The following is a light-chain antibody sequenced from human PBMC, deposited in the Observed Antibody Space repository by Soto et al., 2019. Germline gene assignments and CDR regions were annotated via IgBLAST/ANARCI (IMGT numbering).Light chain of an antibody. Sequence: QSVLTQPASVSGSPGQSITISCTGTSSDVGGYKFVSWYQQNPGKAPKLMIYEVSNRPSGVSNPFSGSKSGNTASLTISGLQAEDEADYYCSSYTSSSTLVFGGGTKLTVL. CDR3: SSYTSSSTLV. CDR2: EVS. V-gene: IGLV2-14*01. J-gene: IGLJ2*01. CDR1: SSDVGGYKF.